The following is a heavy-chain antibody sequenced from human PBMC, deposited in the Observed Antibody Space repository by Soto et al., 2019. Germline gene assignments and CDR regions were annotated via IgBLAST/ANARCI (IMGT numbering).Heavy chain of an antibody. J-gene: IGHJ4*02. D-gene: IGHD3-3*01. CDR3: ARGLLEEPGVLGKYFDY. V-gene: IGHV4-31*03. CDR1: GGSISSGGYY. Sequence: PSETLSLTCTVSGGSISSGGYYWSWIRQHPGKGLEWIGYIYYSGSTYYNPSLKSRVTISVDTSKNQLSLKLSSVTAADTAVYYCARGLLEEPGVLGKYFDYWGQGTLVTVSS. CDR2: IYYSGST.